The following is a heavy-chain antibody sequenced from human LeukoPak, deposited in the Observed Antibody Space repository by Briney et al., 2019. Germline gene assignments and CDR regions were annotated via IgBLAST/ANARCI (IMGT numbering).Heavy chain of an antibody. CDR1: GFTFSSYS. V-gene: IGHV3-48*02. CDR3: ARVQAVFQNFDY. J-gene: IGHJ4*02. Sequence: GGSLRLSCAASGFTFSSYSMTWVRQAPGKGLEWVSYITSDSRTIDYADSVRGRFTISRDNAKNSLYLQVNSLRDEDTAVYHCARVQAVFQNFDYWGQGTLVTVSS. CDR2: ITSDSRTI.